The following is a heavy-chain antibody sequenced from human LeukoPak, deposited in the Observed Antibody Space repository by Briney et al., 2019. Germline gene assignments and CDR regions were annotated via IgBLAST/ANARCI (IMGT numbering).Heavy chain of an antibody. CDR3: ARGLYWNGGGTVDY. CDR2: INPSGGST. CDR1: GYTFTNYY. J-gene: IGHJ4*02. Sequence: ASVKVSCKASGYTFTNYYIQWVRQAPGQGLEWMGIINPSGGSTSYAQKFQGRVTMTGDTSTSTVYMELSSLRSEDTAVYYCARGLYWNGGGTVDYWGQGTLVTVSS. V-gene: IGHV1-46*01. D-gene: IGHD1-1*01.